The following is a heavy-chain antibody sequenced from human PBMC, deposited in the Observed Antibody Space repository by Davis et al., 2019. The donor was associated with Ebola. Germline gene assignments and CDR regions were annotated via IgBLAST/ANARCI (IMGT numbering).Heavy chain of an antibody. D-gene: IGHD6-6*01. CDR3: ARVTIAARPISDSFDI. Sequence: GSLRLSCAVYGGSFSGYYWSWIRQPPGKGLEWIGEINHSGSTNYNPSLKSRVTISLDTYNNQFSLKLTSVTAADTAMYYCARVTIAARPISDSFDIWGQGTVVTVSS. CDR2: INHSGST. CDR1: GGSFSGYY. V-gene: IGHV4-34*01. J-gene: IGHJ3*02.